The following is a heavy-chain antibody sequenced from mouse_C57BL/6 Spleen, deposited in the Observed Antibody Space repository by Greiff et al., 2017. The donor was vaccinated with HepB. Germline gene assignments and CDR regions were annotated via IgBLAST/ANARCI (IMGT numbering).Heavy chain of an antibody. D-gene: IGHD1-1*01. J-gene: IGHJ2*01. CDR3: TTDGYYYGSSYGGY. Sequence: EVKLVESGAELVRPGASVKLSCTASGFNIKDDYMHWVKQRPEQGLEWIGWIDPENGDTEYASKFQGKATITADTSSNTAYLQLSSLTSEDTAVYYCTTDGYYYGSSYGGYWGQATTLTVSS. CDR1: GFNIKDDY. CDR2: IDPENGDT. V-gene: IGHV14-4*01.